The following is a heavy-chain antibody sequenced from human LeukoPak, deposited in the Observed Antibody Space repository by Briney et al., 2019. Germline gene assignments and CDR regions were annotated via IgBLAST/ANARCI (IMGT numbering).Heavy chain of an antibody. CDR1: GFTFSNFW. CDR3: VRGAPGAY. J-gene: IGHJ4*02. D-gene: IGHD3-10*01. CDR2: IKQDGSVK. Sequence: GGSLRLSCAASGFTFSNFWMNWVRQAPGKGLEWVANIKQDGSVKHYVDSVKGRFTISRDNTKNSLYLQMNSLRAEDTALYYCVRGAPGAYWGQGTLVTVSS. V-gene: IGHV3-7*01.